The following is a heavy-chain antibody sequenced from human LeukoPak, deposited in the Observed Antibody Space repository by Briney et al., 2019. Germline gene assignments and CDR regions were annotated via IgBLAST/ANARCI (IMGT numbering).Heavy chain of an antibody. D-gene: IGHD1-20*01. V-gene: IGHV1-46*01. J-gene: IGHJ3*02. CDR3: ARVKITGTTEAFDI. Sequence: GASVKVSCKASGYTPTSYYMHWVRHAPGQGLEWMGIINPSGGSTSSAQKFQGRVTMTRDTPTSTVFMELSSLRSEDTAAYYCARVKITGTTEAFDIWGQGTMVTVSS. CDR1: GYTPTSYY. CDR2: INPSGGST.